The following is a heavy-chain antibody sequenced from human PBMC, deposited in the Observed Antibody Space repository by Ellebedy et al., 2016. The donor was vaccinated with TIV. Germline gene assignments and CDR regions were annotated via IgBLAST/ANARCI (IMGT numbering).Heavy chain of an antibody. Sequence: ASVKVSCKASGGTFSSYAISWVRQAPGQGLEWMGRIIPILGIANYAQKFQGRVTITADKSTSTAYMELSSLRSEDTAVYYCARDYDYVWGSYRRFDYWGQGTLVTVSS. CDR2: IIPILGIA. D-gene: IGHD3-16*02. CDR1: GGTFSSYA. J-gene: IGHJ4*02. CDR3: ARDYDYVWGSYRRFDY. V-gene: IGHV1-69*04.